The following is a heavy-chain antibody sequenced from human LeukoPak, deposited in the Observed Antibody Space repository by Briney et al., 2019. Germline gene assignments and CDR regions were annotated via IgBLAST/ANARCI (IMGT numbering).Heavy chain of an antibody. CDR2: IYTSGST. D-gene: IGHD3-3*01. J-gene: IGHJ4*02. CDR1: GGSISSYY. V-gene: IGHV4-4*08. Sequence: PSETLSLTCTVSGGSISSYYWSWIRQPPGEGLEWIGRIYTSGSTNYNPSLKSRVTISVDTSKNQFSLKLSSVTAADTAVYYCARDQGDFWSGYWYYFDYWGQGTLVTVSS. CDR3: ARDQGDFWSGYWYYFDY.